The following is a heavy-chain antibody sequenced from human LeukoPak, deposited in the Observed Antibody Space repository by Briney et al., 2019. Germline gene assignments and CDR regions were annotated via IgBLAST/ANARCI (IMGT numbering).Heavy chain of an antibody. CDR1: GDSISSYH. V-gene: IGHV4-59*08. J-gene: IGHJ4*02. Sequence: SETLSLTCTASGDSISSYHWTWIRQSPGRGLEWIGYVHYSGDTNYNPSLKSRVTISLDTSNNQFSLKLTSVTAADTAIYYCATYTRRCSAGTCYSIDYWGQGTLVTVSS. CDR3: ATYTRRCSAGTCYSIDY. CDR2: VHYSGDT. D-gene: IGHD2-15*01.